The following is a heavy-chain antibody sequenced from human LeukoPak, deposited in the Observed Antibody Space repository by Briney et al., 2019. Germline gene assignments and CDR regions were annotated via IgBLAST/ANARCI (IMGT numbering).Heavy chain of an antibody. Sequence: SETLSLTCTVSGGSISSFYWSWIRQPAGKGLEWIGRIYTSGSTNYNPSLKSRVTTSVDTSKNQFSLKLSSVTAADTAVYYCARDDDSRTDAFDIWGQGTMVTVSS. CDR2: IYTSGST. CDR3: ARDDDSRTDAFDI. V-gene: IGHV4-4*07. CDR1: GGSISSFY. J-gene: IGHJ3*02. D-gene: IGHD3-22*01.